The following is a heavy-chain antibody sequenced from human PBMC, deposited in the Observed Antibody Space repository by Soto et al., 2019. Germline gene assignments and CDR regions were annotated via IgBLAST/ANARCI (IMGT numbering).Heavy chain of an antibody. V-gene: IGHV3-33*01. CDR2: IGYDGSNK. J-gene: IGHJ4*02. Sequence: GGSLRLSCAASGFTFSSYGMHWVRQAPGKGLEWVAVIGYDGSNKYYADSVKGRFTISRDNSKNTLYLQMNSLRAEDTAVYYCASYSEGYDYWGQGTLVTVSS. CDR3: ASYSEGYDY. D-gene: IGHD6-13*01. CDR1: GFTFSSYG.